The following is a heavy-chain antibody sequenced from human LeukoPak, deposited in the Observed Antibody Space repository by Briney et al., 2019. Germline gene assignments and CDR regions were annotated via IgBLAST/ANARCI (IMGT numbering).Heavy chain of an antibody. V-gene: IGHV3-74*01. D-gene: IGHD3-22*01. Sequence: GGSLRLSCAASGFTFSDKWMHWVRQAPGKGLVWVSRISPDGTTISYADSVKGRFTISRDNAKNTVYLQMNSLRGEDTAVYYCARDFYTNYYHSSGDDFDYWGQGTLVTVSS. CDR2: ISPDGTTI. CDR3: ARDFYTNYYHSSGDDFDY. J-gene: IGHJ4*02. CDR1: GFTFSDKW.